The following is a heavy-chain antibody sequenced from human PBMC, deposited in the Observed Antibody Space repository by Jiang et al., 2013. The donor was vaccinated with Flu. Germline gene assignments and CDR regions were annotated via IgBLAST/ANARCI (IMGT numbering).Heavy chain of an antibody. Sequence: GAEVKKPGSSVKVSCKASGGTFSSYAISWVRQAPGQGLEWMGRIIPILGIANYAQKFQGRVTITADKSTSTAYMELSSLRSEDTAVYYCARVLVRGALYYYYGMDVWGQG. CDR1: GGTFSSYA. CDR3: ARVLVRGALYYYYGMDV. D-gene: IGHD3-10*01. CDR2: IIPILGIA. J-gene: IGHJ6*02. V-gene: IGHV1-69*04.